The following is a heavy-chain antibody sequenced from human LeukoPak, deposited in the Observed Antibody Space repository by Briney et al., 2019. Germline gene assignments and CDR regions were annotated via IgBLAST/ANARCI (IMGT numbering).Heavy chain of an antibody. J-gene: IGHJ6*03. CDR2: IYYSGST. Sequence: SETLSLTCTDSGGSISSYYWSWIRQPPGKGLEWIGYIYYSGSTNYNPSLKSRVTISVDTSKNQFSLKLSSVTAADTAVYYCAGGEYSGYDYYYYMDVWGKGTTVTISS. CDR3: AGGEYSGYDYYYYMDV. V-gene: IGHV4-59*01. CDR1: GGSISSYY. D-gene: IGHD5-12*01.